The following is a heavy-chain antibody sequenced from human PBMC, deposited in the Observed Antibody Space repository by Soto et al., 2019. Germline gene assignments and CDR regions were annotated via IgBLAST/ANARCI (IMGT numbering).Heavy chain of an antibody. CDR3: ARDGGRHSGGIDY. CDR1: GGTFSSYS. V-gene: IGHV1-69*01. CDR2: IIPIFGTA. J-gene: IGHJ4*02. D-gene: IGHD1-26*01. Sequence: QVPLVQSGAEVKKPGSSVKVSCKASGGTFSSYSINWVRQAPGQGLEWMGVIIPIFGTANYAQKFQGRVTITADESTGTAYMELSSLRSEDTAVYYCARDGGRHSGGIDYWGQGTLVTVSS.